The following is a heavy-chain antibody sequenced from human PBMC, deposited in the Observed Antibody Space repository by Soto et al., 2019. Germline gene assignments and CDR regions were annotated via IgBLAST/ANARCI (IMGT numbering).Heavy chain of an antibody. CDR1: GGSFNTYY. CDR3: ARGREGYVEWLNDD. V-gene: IGHV4-34*02. D-gene: IGHD3-3*01. Sequence: QVRPQQWGAGLLKPSETLSLTCGVSGGSFNTYYWTWIRQSPGKGLEWIGDVNSDGNSVYNPSSRTRATTSLATSKKQYSLRLSSVTAADTAVYNCARGREGYVEWLNDDWGQGTLVTVSS. J-gene: IGHJ4*02. CDR2: VNSDGNS.